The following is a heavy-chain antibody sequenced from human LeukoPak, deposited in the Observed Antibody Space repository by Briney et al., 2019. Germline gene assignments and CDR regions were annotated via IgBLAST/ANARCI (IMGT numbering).Heavy chain of an antibody. J-gene: IGHJ6*03. CDR1: GFTFSSYA. V-gene: IGHV3-21*01. D-gene: IGHD3-3*01. CDR3: ARAGAIFGTKRNYYYYMDV. CDR2: ISSSSSYI. Sequence: GGSLRLSCAASGFTFSSYALNWVRQAPGKGLEWVSSISSSSSYIYYADSVKGRFTISRDNAKNSLYLQMSSLRAEDTAVYYCARAGAIFGTKRNYYYYMDVWGKGTTVTVSS.